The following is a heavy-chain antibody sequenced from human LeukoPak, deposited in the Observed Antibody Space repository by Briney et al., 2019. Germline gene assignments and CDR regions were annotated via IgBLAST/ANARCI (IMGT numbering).Heavy chain of an antibody. D-gene: IGHD6-13*01. CDR2: MHPNSGNT. V-gene: IGHV1-8*01. Sequence: GASVKVSCKASGYTFTSYDINWVRQATGQGLEWMGWMHPNSGNTGYAQKFQGRVTMTRNTSISTQYMELSSLRSEDTAVYYCARGRLRGYGAFDIWGQGTMVTVSS. J-gene: IGHJ3*02. CDR3: ARGRLRGYGAFDI. CDR1: GYTFTSYD.